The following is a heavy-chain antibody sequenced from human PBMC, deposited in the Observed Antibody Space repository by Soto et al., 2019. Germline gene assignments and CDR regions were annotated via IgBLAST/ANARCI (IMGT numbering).Heavy chain of an antibody. Sequence: QVQLQESGPGLVKPSGTLSLTCAVSGGSISSSNWWSWVRQPPGKGLEWIGEIYHSGSTNYNPSLKSRVTISVDKSKNQFSLKLSSVTAADTAVYYCARGSLITIFGVVRWGGAKNFGLYYFDYCGQGTLVTVSS. CDR1: GGSISSSNW. V-gene: IGHV4-4*02. J-gene: IGHJ4*02. CDR2: IYHSGST. D-gene: IGHD3-3*01. CDR3: ARGSLITIFGVVRWGGAKNFGLYYFDY.